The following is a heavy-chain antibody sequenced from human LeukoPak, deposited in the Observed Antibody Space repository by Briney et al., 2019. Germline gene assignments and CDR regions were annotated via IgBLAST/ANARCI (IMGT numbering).Heavy chain of an antibody. CDR2: IIPIFGTA. CDR3: ARAPLGYYYYMDV. Sequence: SVKVSCKASGGTFSSYAISWVRPAPGQGLEWMGGIIPIFGTANYAQKFQGRVTITTHESTSTAYMELSSLRSEDTAVYYCARAPLGYYYYMDVWGKGTTVTVSS. D-gene: IGHD3-16*01. CDR1: GGTFSSYA. J-gene: IGHJ6*03. V-gene: IGHV1-69*05.